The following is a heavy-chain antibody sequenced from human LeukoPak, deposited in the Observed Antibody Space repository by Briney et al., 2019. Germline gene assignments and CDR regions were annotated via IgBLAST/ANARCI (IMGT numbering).Heavy chain of an antibody. V-gene: IGHV3-7*01. D-gene: IGHD2-15*01. J-gene: IGHJ4*02. Sequence: PGGSLRLSCAASEFTFSNYWMSWVRQAPGKGLEWVANLNQDGGAKYYVDSVKGRFTFSRDNSKNSVYLQVNSLRVEDTAVYYCARGRYCSSGSCYFDYWGQGTLVTVSS. CDR2: LNQDGGAK. CDR3: ARGRYCSSGSCYFDY. CDR1: EFTFSNYW.